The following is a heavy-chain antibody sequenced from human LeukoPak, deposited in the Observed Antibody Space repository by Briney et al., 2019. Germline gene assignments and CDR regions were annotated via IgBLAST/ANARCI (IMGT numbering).Heavy chain of an antibody. V-gene: IGHV3-9*01. CDR1: GFTFDDYA. D-gene: IGHD6-19*01. CDR2: ISWNSGSI. J-gene: IGHJ4*02. Sequence: PGRSLRLSCAASGFTFDDYAMHWVRQAPGKGLEWVSGISWNSGSIGHADSVKGRFTISRDNAKNSLYLRMNSLRAEDTALYYCAKAGIAVASDLTADYWGQGTLVTVSS. CDR3: AKAGIAVASDLTADY.